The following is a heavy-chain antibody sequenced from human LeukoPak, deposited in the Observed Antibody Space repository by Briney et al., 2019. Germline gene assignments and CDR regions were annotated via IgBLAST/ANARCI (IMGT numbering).Heavy chain of an antibody. Sequence: GESLKISCKGSGYIFTTYWIGWVRQMPGKGLEWMAIIYPGDSDPRYSPSFQGQVTISAVTSISTAYLQWSSLKASDTAMYFCARRLHASHAFDLWGQGTMVTVSS. CDR2: IYPGDSDP. CDR3: ARRLHASHAFDL. J-gene: IGHJ3*01. D-gene: IGHD3-16*01. CDR1: GYIFTTYW. V-gene: IGHV5-51*01.